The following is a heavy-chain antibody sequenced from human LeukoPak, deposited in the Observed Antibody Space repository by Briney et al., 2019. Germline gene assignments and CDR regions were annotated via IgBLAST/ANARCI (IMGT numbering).Heavy chain of an antibody. J-gene: IGHJ6*03. CDR3: AKGGAVSSKSITMVRGTRRYYYYMDV. V-gene: IGHV3-23*01. CDR2: MSDSGTNT. Sequence: GGSLRLSCAASGLTFSNYWMSWVRQAPGKGLEWVSGMSDSGTNTYYADSVKGRFTISRDNSKNTLYLRMNSLRAEDTAVYYCAKGGAVSSKSITMVRGTRRYYYYMDVWGKGTTVTISS. D-gene: IGHD3-10*01. CDR1: GLTFSNYW.